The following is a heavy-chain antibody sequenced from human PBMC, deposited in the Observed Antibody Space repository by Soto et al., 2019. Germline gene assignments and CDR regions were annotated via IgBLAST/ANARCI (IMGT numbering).Heavy chain of an antibody. J-gene: IGHJ6*04. CDR2: IIPIFGTA. Sequence: SVKVSCKASGGTLSSYAISWVRQAPGQGLEWMGGIIPIFGTANYAQKFQGRVTITADESTSTAYMELSSLRSEDTAVYYCARDVDTAMGTLSGMDVWGKGTTVTVSS. CDR1: GGTLSSYA. D-gene: IGHD5-18*01. CDR3: ARDVDTAMGTLSGMDV. V-gene: IGHV1-69*13.